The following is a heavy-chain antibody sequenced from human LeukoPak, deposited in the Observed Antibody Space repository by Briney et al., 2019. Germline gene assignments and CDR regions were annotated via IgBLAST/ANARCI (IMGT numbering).Heavy chain of an antibody. V-gene: IGHV1-18*01. CDR2: ISGYNGET. D-gene: IGHD4-11*01. CDR1: GSTFSSFG. CDR3: ARSGDSKWFDP. J-gene: IGHJ5*02. Sequence: ASVKVSCKTSGSTFSSFGISWMRQAPGQGPEWMGWISGYNGETKYGQNFQGRVTMTTDTPTSTAYMELRSLRSDDTAVYYCARSGDSKWFDPWGQGTLVTVSS.